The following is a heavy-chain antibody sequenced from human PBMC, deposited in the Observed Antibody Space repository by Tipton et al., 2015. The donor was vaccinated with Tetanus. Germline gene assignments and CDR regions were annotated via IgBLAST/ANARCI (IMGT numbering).Heavy chain of an antibody. J-gene: IGHJ4*02. CDR1: GFIFSSYG. CDR3: AREAECSGGSCVSGDLDN. Sequence: SLRLSCAASGFIFSSYGIHWVRQAPGKGLEWVAVSWYDGTDKYYADSVKGRFTISRDNSKNTLYLQMNSLRAEDTAVYYCAREAECSGGSCVSGDLDNWGQGTQVTVSS. D-gene: IGHD2-15*01. V-gene: IGHV3-33*01. CDR2: SWYDGTDK.